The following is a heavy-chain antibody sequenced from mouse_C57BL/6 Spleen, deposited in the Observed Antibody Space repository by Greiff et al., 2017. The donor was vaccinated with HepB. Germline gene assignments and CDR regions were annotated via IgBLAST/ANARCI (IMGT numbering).Heavy chain of an antibody. J-gene: IGHJ3*01. CDR2: INPSNGGT. V-gene: IGHV1-53*01. Sequence: QVHVKQPGTELVKPGASVKLSCKASGYTFTSYWMHWVKQRPGQGLEWIGNINPSNGGTNYNEKFKSKATLTVDKSSSTAYMQLSSLTSEDSAVYYCARDSIKSQRGFAYWGQGTLVTVSA. D-gene: IGHD1-3*01. CDR3: ARDSIKSQRGFAY. CDR1: GYTFTSYW.